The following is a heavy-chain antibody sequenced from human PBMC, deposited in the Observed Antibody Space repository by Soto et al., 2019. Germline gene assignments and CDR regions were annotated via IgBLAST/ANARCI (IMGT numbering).Heavy chain of an antibody. CDR3: ARVVPSSLGAYNWLDP. D-gene: IGHD2-2*01. Sequence: PSEALSLTCRGAGCSIGNYYWSWILQPAGKGRWGSGRINSRGSTSINPSLKSRVTMSVDTSKNRFSLKLRSVTAADTAVYYCARVVPSSLGAYNWLDPWGQGTLVTVS. V-gene: IGHV4-4*07. J-gene: IGHJ5*02. CDR2: INSRGST. CDR1: GCSIGNYY.